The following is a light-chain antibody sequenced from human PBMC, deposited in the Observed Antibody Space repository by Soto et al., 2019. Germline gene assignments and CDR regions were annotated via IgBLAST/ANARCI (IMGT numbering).Light chain of an antibody. V-gene: IGKV3-20*01. CDR2: GAS. CDR1: QSVSDNY. CDR3: QQYGSSPLT. J-gene: IGKJ4*01. Sequence: EIVLTQSPGTLSLSPGERATLSCRASQSVSDNYLAWYQQKPGQAPRLVISGASSRTTGIPDRFSASGSGTDFTLTISRLEPEDFAVYYCQQYGSSPLTFGGGTKLDIK.